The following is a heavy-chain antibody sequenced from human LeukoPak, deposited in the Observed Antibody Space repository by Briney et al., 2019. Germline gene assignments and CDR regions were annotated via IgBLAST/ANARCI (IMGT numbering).Heavy chain of an antibody. D-gene: IGHD2-15*01. CDR3: ARDPPDRWSHLWDY. Sequence: ASVKVSCKASGYSFTTYGISWVRQTPGQGLEWMGWISGYNGNTRYAHKLQGRVTMTTDTSTTTAYMELRSLRADDTAVYYCARDPPDRWSHLWDYWGQGTLVTVFS. J-gene: IGHJ4*02. CDR2: ISGYNGNT. CDR1: GYSFTTYG. V-gene: IGHV1-18*01.